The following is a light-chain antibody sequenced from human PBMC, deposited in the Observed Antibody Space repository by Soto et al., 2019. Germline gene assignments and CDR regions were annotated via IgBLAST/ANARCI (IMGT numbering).Light chain of an antibody. V-gene: IGLV2-23*02. CDR2: EVN. CDR1: SSNVGGYNF. Sequence: QSVLTQPASVSGSPGQSIAISCTGTSSNVGGYNFVSWYQQHPGKAPKLLIYEVNKRPSGVSNRFSGSKSDNTASLTISGLQAEDDADYFCFSYEGDRVFGGGTKLTVL. CDR3: FSYEGDRV. J-gene: IGLJ2*01.